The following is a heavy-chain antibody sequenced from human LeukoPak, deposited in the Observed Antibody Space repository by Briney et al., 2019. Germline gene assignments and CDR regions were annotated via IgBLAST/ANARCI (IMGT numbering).Heavy chain of an antibody. CDR2: IWYDGSNI. J-gene: IGHJ5*02. V-gene: IGHV3-33*01. CDR3: ARGSYYYGSGTYPLDP. D-gene: IGHD3-10*01. CDR1: GFAFSTYG. Sequence: PGRFLRLSCAASGFAFSTYGMHWVRQAPGKGLEWVAVIWYDGSNIYYADSVKGRFTTSRDNSKNTLYLQMNSLRVEDTAVYYCARGSYYYGSGTYPLDPWGQGTLVTVSS.